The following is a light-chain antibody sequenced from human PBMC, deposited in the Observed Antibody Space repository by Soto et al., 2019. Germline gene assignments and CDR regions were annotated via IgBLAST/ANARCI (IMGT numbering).Light chain of an antibody. Sequence: QSALTQPASMSGSPGQSITISCTGTSSDVGGYNFVSWYQQHPGKAPKLMIYHVTNRPSGVSRRFSGSKSGNTASLTISGLQAEDEADYYCSSYTSNITPYVFGTGTKVTVL. CDR3: SSYTSNITPYV. CDR1: SSDVGGYNF. V-gene: IGLV2-14*01. J-gene: IGLJ1*01. CDR2: HVT.